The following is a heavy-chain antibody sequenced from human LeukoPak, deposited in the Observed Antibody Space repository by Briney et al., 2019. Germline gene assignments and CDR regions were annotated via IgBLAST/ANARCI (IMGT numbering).Heavy chain of an antibody. CDR3: ARRGGSSSRRSPVDY. CDR1: GFTFSDYW. J-gene: IGHJ4*02. CDR2: IKQDGSQR. V-gene: IGHV3-7*01. D-gene: IGHD6-6*01. Sequence: GGSLRLSCTASGFTFSDYWMTWVRQAPGKGPEWVANIKQDGSQRYYVDSVRGRFTISRDNAKNSLFLQMNGLRAEDTAVYYCARRGGSSSRRSPVDYWGQGTLVTVSS.